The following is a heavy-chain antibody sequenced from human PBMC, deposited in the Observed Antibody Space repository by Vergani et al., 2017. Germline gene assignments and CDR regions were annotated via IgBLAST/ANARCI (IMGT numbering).Heavy chain of an antibody. Sequence: QVQLVQSGAEVKKPGASVKVSCKASGYTFTGYYMHWVRQAPGQGLEWMGWINPNSGGTNYAQKFQGRVTMTRDTSISTAYMELSRLRSDDTAVYYCARVHESIEYSSSSGDYYYCYMDVWGKGTTVTVSS. D-gene: IGHD6-6*01. CDR2: INPNSGGT. CDR3: ARVHESIEYSSSSGDYYYCYMDV. J-gene: IGHJ6*03. V-gene: IGHV1-2*02. CDR1: GYTFTGYY.